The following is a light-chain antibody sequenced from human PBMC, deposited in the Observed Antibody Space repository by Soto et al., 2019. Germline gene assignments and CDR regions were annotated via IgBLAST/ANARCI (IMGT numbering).Light chain of an antibody. V-gene: IGLV2-14*01. Sequence: QSALTQPASVSGSPGQSITISCLGSSSDVGHYDYVSWYQQHPGRAPKVILYEVNIRPSGVSNRFSGSKSGNTAYLTISGVQAEDEADYYCCSYTDSSGRVFGGGTQLTVL. CDR3: CSYTDSSGRV. J-gene: IGLJ3*02. CDR1: SSDVGHYDY. CDR2: EVN.